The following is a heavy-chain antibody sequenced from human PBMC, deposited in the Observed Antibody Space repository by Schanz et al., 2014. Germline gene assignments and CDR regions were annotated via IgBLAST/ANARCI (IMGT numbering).Heavy chain of an antibody. CDR2: ISGSGGST. J-gene: IGHJ4*02. CDR1: GFTFSSYA. V-gene: IGHV3-23*01. D-gene: IGHD2-2*01. Sequence: EVQLLESGGGLVQPGGSLRLSCAASGFTFSSYAMSWVRQAPGKGLEWVSGISGSGGSTYYADSVKGRFTISRDNSKNTLYLQMNSLRAEDTAVYYSAKDLLYGAPMPLNHLDYWGQGTLVTVSS. CDR3: AKDLLYGAPMPLNHLDY.